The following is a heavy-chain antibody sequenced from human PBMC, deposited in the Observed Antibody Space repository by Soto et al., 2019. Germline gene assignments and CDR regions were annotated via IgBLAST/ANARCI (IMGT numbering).Heavy chain of an antibody. CDR1: GGSISSYY. CDR3: ARKKYYDFSDYYYYYMEV. D-gene: IGHD3-3*01. Sequence: SETLSLTCAVCGGSISSYYWSWIRQPPGKGLEWIGYIYYSGSTYYNPSLKSRVTISVDTSKNQFSLKLSSVTAADTAVYYCARKKYYDFSDYYYYYMEVWGKGTTVTVSS. J-gene: IGHJ6*03. CDR2: IYYSGST. V-gene: IGHV4-59*12.